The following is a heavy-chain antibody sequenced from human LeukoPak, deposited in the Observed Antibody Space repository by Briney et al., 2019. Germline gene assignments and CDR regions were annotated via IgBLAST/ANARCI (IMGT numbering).Heavy chain of an antibody. CDR2: IIPIFGTA. J-gene: IGHJ3*02. V-gene: IGHV1-69*06. Sequence: SVKVSCKASGGTFSSYAISWVRQAPGQGLEWMGGIIPIFGTANYAQKFQGRVTITADKSTSTAYMELSSLRSEDTAVYYCASAGIVAIAAFDIWGQGTMVTVSS. D-gene: IGHD5-12*01. CDR1: GGTFSSYA. CDR3: ASAGIVAIAAFDI.